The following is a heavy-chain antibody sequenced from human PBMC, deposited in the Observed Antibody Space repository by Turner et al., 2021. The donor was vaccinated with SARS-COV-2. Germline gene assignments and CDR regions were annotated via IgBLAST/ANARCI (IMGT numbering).Heavy chain of an antibody. J-gene: IGHJ4*02. CDR1: GGSISSYY. Sequence: QVQLQESGPGLVKPSETLSLTCPVSGGSISSYYWSWIRQPPGKGLEWIGYIYYSGSTNDNPSLKSRVTISVDTSKNQFSLKLSSVTAADTAVYYCASYYYDSSGYHYAFDYWGQGTLVTVSS. CDR2: IYYSGST. CDR3: ASYYYDSSGYHYAFDY. V-gene: IGHV4-59*01. D-gene: IGHD3-22*01.